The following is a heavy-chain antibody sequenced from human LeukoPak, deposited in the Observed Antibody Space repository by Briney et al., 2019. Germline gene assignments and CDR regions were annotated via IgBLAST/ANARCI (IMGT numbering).Heavy chain of an antibody. CDR1: GFTFSRYE. CDR3: ARVDGDYDYYYYMDV. CDR2: ISSSGSTI. V-gene: IGHV3-48*03. D-gene: IGHD4-17*01. J-gene: IGHJ6*03. Sequence: GGSLRLSCAASGFTFSRYEMNWVRQAPGKGLEWVSYISSSGSTIYYADSVKGRFTISRDNAKKSLYLQMNSLRAEDTAVYYCARVDGDYDYYYYMDVWGEGTTLTVSS.